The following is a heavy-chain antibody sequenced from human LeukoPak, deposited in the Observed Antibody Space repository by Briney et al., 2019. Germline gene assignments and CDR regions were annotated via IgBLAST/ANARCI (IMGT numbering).Heavy chain of an antibody. J-gene: IGHJ4*02. D-gene: IGHD3-10*01. Sequence: GGSLRLSCAASGFTFSSYWMHWVRKAPGKGLVWVSRINSDGSSTSYADSVKGRFTISRDNAKNTLYLQMNSLRAEDTAVYYCARDRDYYGSGSYGGYWGQGTLVTVSS. CDR2: INSDGSST. V-gene: IGHV3-74*01. CDR1: GFTFSSYW. CDR3: ARDRDYYGSGSYGGY.